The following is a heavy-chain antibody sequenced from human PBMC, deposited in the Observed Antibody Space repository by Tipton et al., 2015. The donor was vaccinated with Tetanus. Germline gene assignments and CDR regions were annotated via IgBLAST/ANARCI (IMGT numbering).Heavy chain of an antibody. CDR2: ISGSGGST. J-gene: IGHJ4*02. V-gene: IGHV3-23*01. CDR3: AKAVGYSYGKY. Sequence: SLRLSCAASGFTFGSYAMSWVRQAPGKGLEWVSAISGSGGSTYYADSVKGRFTISRDNSKNTLYLQMNSLRAEDTAVYYCAKAVGYSYGKYWGQGTLVTVSS. CDR1: GFTFGSYA. D-gene: IGHD5-18*01.